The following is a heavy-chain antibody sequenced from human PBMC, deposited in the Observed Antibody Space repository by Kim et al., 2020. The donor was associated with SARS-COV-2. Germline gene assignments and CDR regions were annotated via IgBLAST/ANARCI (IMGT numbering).Heavy chain of an antibody. D-gene: IGHD3-22*01. J-gene: IGHJ4*02. V-gene: IGHV1-69*01. CDR3: ARDVYYDSSGSLAFDY. Sequence: KIKGRVTISADESKSTAYMELSSLRSEDTAVYYCARDVYYDSSGSLAFDYWGQGTLVTVSS.